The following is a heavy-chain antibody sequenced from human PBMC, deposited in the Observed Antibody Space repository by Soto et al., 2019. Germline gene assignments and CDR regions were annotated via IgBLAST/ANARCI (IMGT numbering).Heavy chain of an antibody. V-gene: IGHV3-74*01. CDR1: GFTFTNYW. Sequence: EVQLVESGGGLVQPGEYLRLSCSASGFTFTNYWMHWVRQAPGKGLVWVSRINAEGTTTNYADSVKGRFTTSRDNAKNTLYLQMNSLGGEDTAVYYCACSARGLYGDYNWGQGTLVTVSS. J-gene: IGHJ4*02. CDR3: ACSARGLYGDYN. CDR2: INAEGTTT. D-gene: IGHD4-17*01.